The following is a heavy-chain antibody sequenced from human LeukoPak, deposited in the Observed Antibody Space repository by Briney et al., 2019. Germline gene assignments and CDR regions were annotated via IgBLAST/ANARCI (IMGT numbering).Heavy chain of an antibody. CDR2: ISSSSTYI. CDR1: VFSFSSYS. V-gene: IGHV3-21*01. CDR3: ARVVNSYGPVDY. D-gene: IGHD5-18*01. Sequence: GGSLRLSCAASVFSFSSYSMNWVRQAPGEGLGWASSISSSSTYIYDADSVKGRFTISRDNAKNSLYMQMNSLRAEDTDVYYCARVVNSYGPVDYWGQGTLVTVSS. J-gene: IGHJ4*02.